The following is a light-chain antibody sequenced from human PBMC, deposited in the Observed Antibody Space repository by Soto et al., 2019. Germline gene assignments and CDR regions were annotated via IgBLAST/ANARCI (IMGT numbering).Light chain of an antibody. V-gene: IGKV1-5*01. Sequence: DIQRTQSPSTLSASVGDRVTITCRASQNINRRLAWYQQKPGKAPNLLIYDASSLESGVPARFSGGGSGTEFTLTISSLQPEDVATYYCQKYNSAPWTFGQGTKVDIK. CDR2: DAS. J-gene: IGKJ1*01. CDR1: QNINRR. CDR3: QKYNSAPWT.